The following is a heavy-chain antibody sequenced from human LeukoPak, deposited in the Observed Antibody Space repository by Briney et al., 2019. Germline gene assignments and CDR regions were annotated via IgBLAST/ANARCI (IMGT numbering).Heavy chain of an antibody. D-gene: IGHD1-26*01. CDR2: ISGSGDTT. J-gene: IGHJ4*02. V-gene: IGHV3-23*01. Sequence: GGSLRLSCAASGFTFSSYAMNWVRQAPGKGLEWVSFISGSGDTTYYADSVKGRFTISRDSSKNTLYLQMNSLRAEDTAVYYCAKSRGESRGASNYWGQGTLVAVSS. CDR1: GFTFSSYA. CDR3: AKSRGESRGASNY.